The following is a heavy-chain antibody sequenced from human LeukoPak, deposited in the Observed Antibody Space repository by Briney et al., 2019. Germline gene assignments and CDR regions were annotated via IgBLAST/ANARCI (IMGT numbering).Heavy chain of an antibody. Sequence: SETLSLTCAVYGGSFSGYYWSWIRQPPGKGLEWIGEINHSGSINYNPSLKSRVTISVDTSKNQFSLKLSSVTAADTAVYYCAREWCDSSSPYYFDYWGQGTLVTVSS. CDR3: AREWCDSSSPYYFDY. CDR2: INHSGSI. J-gene: IGHJ4*02. CDR1: GGSFSGYY. V-gene: IGHV4-34*01. D-gene: IGHD3-22*01.